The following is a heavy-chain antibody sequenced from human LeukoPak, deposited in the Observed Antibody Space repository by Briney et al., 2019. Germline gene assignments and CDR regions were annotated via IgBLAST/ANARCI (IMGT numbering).Heavy chain of an antibody. J-gene: IGHJ4*02. V-gene: IGHV3-30*02. CDR3: AEVGSGGSYYQGGIDY. Sequence: GGSLRLSCATSGFTFSSYGMHWVRQAPGKGLEWVAFIRYDGSNKYYADSVKGRFTISRDNSENPLYLQMNSLRAEDTAVYYCAEVGSGGSYYQGGIDYWGQGTLVTVSS. D-gene: IGHD1-26*01. CDR1: GFTFSSYG. CDR2: IRYDGSNK.